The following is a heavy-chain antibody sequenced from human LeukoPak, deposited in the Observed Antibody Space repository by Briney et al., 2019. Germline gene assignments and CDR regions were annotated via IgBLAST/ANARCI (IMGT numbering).Heavy chain of an antibody. Sequence: SETLSLTCTASGGSISSYYWGWIRQPAGKGLEWIGRIYTSGSTNYNPSLKSRVTMSVDTSKNQFSLKLSSVTAADTAVYYCARAKYSSSWYYFDYWGQGTLVTVSS. J-gene: IGHJ4*02. CDR1: GGSISSYY. D-gene: IGHD6-13*01. CDR3: ARAKYSSSWYYFDY. CDR2: IYTSGST. V-gene: IGHV4-4*07.